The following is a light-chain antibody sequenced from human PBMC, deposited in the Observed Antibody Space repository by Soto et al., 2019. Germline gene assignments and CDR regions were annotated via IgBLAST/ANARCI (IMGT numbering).Light chain of an antibody. J-gene: IGKJ1*01. V-gene: IGKV3-20*01. Sequence: ELVMTQSPATLSVSPGERATLCCRASQSVRSSYLAWYQQKPGQAPRLLIYGASSRASGIPDRFSGSGSGTDFTLTISRLEPEDFAVYDCQQYVSSPVTFGQGTKVDIK. CDR3: QQYVSSPVT. CDR1: QSVRSSY. CDR2: GAS.